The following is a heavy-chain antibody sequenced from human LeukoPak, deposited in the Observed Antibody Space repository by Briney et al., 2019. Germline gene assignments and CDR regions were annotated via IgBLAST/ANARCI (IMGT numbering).Heavy chain of an antibody. CDR1: GGSISSGGSY. J-gene: IGHJ3*02. D-gene: IGHD2-15*01. CDR3: ASDLGYCSGGSCWSI. CDR2: IYYNGGT. V-gene: IGHV4-31*03. Sequence: SETLSLTCTVSGGSISSGGSYWSWIRQHPWKGPQWIGYIYYNGGTYYHPSLKSRLTISSETSKNQFSLKLSSVTAADTAVYYCASDLGYCSGGSCWSIWGQGTMVTVS.